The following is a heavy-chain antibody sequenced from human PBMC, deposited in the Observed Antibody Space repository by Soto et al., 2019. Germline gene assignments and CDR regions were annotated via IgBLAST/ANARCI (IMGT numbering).Heavy chain of an antibody. Sequence: GESLKISCKGSGYSFTDYWIGWVRQMPGKGLEWMGIIYPGDSGTRVSPSFQGQITMSADNSITTAYLQWRSLKASDTAIYYCARRVNWNTFPGASFDNWGQGTWSPSPQ. D-gene: IGHD1-1*01. V-gene: IGHV5-51*01. J-gene: IGHJ4*02. CDR2: IYPGDSGT. CDR1: GYSFTDYW. CDR3: ARRVNWNTFPGASFDN.